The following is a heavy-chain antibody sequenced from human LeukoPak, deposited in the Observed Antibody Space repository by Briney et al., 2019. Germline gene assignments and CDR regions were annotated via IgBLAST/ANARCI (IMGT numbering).Heavy chain of an antibody. CDR2: FSYSGST. J-gene: IGHJ4*02. CDR3: VRPKYYDTSGYAN. CDR1: GGSISSSSYS. Sequence: SETLSLTCTVSGGSISSSSYSWGWVRQSPGKGLEWIGSFSYSGSTYYNPSLKRRATISVDTSNNRFSLKLSSVTAADTAVYYCVRPKYYDTSGYANWGQGTLITVSS. D-gene: IGHD3-22*01. V-gene: IGHV4-39*01.